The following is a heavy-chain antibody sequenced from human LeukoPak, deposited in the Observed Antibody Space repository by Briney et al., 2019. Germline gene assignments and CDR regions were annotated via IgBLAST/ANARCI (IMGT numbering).Heavy chain of an antibody. CDR1: GYSISSGYY. Sequence: PSETLSLTCAVPGYSISSGYYWGWIRQPPGKGLEWIGSIYHSGSTYYNPSLKSRVTISVDTSKNQFSLKLSSVTAADTAVYYCARGSSSSWRNFDYWGQGTLVTVSS. J-gene: IGHJ4*02. CDR2: IYHSGST. CDR3: ARGSSSSWRNFDY. D-gene: IGHD6-13*01. V-gene: IGHV4-38-2*01.